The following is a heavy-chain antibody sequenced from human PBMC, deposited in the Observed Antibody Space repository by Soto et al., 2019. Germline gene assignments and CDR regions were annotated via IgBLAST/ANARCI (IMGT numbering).Heavy chain of an antibody. V-gene: IGHV1-2*02. J-gene: IGHJ4*02. CDR1: GYSFSEYH. CDR2: INTNSGGA. CDR3: VRLEGGV. Sequence: QVQLVQSGAEVKKPGASVKVSCKTSGYSFSEYHMHWVRQAPGRGLEWIGWINTNSGGATYAEKFQGSVTMTRDTSISTSYMEVTNLKSDDTAVYYCVRLEGGVWCQGAPVTVSS. D-gene: IGHD1-1*01.